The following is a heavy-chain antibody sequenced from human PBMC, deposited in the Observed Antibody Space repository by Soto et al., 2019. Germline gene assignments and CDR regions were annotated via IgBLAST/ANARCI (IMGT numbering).Heavy chain of an antibody. CDR1: GFTFDNSA. J-gene: IGHJ4*02. CDR3: AKGRSSMIVVVMDY. V-gene: IGHV3-9*01. D-gene: IGHD3-22*01. Sequence: SGGSLRLSCVASGFTFDNSAMNWVRQVPGKGLEWVSGITWNSGHILYADSVKGRFTISRDNAKKSLYLELNSLRPEDTALYYWAKGRSSMIVVVMDYWGQGTPVTVSS. CDR2: ITWNSGHI.